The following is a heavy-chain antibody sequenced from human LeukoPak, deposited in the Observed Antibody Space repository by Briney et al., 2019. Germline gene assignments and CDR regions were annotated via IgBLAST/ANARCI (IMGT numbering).Heavy chain of an antibody. V-gene: IGHV1-2*02. D-gene: IGHD3-3*01. CDR3: ARDRKVTIFGVVTGNWFDP. CDR2: INPNSGGT. CDR1: GYTFTSYG. Sequence: ASVKVSCKASGYTFTSYGISWVRQAPGQGLEWMGWINPNSGGTNYAQKFQGRVTMTRDTSISTAYMELSRLRSDDTAVYYCARDRKVTIFGVVTGNWFDPWGQGTLVTVSS. J-gene: IGHJ5*02.